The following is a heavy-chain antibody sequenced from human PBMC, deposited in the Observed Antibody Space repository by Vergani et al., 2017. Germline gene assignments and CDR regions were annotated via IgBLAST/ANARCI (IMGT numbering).Heavy chain of an antibody. J-gene: IGHJ4*01. V-gene: IGHV3-11*01. CDR2: ISSSGNTK. Sequence: QVQLVESGGGLVKAGGSLRLSCAASGFTFSDHFMSWIRQAPGKGLEWVSFISSSGNTKYYADSVRGRFTISMDNAKKSLYLQINSLRVEDTAVYYCARLQKGYSSSFDFLGQGTLVTLSS. D-gene: IGHD5-18*01. CDR1: GFTFSDHF. CDR3: ARLQKGYSSSFDF.